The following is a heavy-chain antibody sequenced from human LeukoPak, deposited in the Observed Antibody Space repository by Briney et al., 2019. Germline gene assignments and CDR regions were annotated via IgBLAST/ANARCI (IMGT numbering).Heavy chain of an antibody. D-gene: IGHD6-19*01. J-gene: IGHJ4*02. CDR3: ARVDSGRFYFDY. CDR1: GFTVSSNY. V-gene: IGHV3-66*01. CDR2: IYSGSRT. Sequence: GGSLRLSCAVSGFTVSSNYMSWARQAPGKGLEWVSIIYSGSRTDYADSVKGRFTISRDNSKDRLHLQMNSLRPEDTAVYYCARVDSGRFYFDYWGQGTLVTISS.